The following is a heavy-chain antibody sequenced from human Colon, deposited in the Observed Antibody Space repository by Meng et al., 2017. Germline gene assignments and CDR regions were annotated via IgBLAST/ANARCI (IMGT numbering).Heavy chain of an antibody. CDR2: IYPSGRT. V-gene: IGHV4-4*02. CDR1: GDSISSGNG. D-gene: IGHD6-13*01. Sequence: QQQLPESGPGLVKPSGTLSLTCAVSGDSISSGNGWTWVRQTPGKGLEWIGEIYPSGRTSSNPSLQGRVTILLDKSRNQFSLELNSVTAADTAIYFCARKRTSPGTLGFDYWGQGTLVTVSS. CDR3: ARKRTSPGTLGFDY. J-gene: IGHJ4*02.